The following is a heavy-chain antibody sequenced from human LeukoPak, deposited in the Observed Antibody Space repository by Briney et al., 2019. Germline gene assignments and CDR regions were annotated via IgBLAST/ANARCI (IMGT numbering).Heavy chain of an antibody. CDR3: ARELQYYDLWSGYPNWFDP. CDR2: IYTSGST. D-gene: IGHD3-3*01. CDR1: GGSISSYY. J-gene: IGHJ5*02. V-gene: IGHV4-4*07. Sequence: PSETLSLTCTVSGGSISSYYWSWIRQPAGKGLEWIGRIYTSGSTNYNPSLKSRVTMSVDTSKNQFFLKLSSVTAADTAAYYCARELQYYDLWSGYPNWFDPWGQGTLVTVSS.